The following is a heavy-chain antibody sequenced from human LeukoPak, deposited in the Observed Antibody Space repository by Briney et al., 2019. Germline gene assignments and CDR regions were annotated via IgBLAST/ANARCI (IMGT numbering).Heavy chain of an antibody. CDR3: AKGGIGTMIVVVITTWDY. Sequence: GGSLRLSCAVSGFTFSSYGMHWVRQAPGKGLEWVAVIWYDGSNKEYADSVKGRFTISRDNSKNTLYLQMNSLRAEDTAVYYCAKGGIGTMIVVVITTWDYWGQGTLVTVSS. V-gene: IGHV3-33*06. D-gene: IGHD3-22*01. J-gene: IGHJ4*02. CDR2: IWYDGSNK. CDR1: GFTFSSYG.